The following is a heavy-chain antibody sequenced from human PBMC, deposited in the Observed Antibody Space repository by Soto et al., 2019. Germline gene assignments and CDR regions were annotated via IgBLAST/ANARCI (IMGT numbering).Heavy chain of an antibody. CDR2: IYDSGYT. CDR3: ARDGGLYAMDV. Sequence: QVQLQESGPGLVKPSETLSLTCSVSGYSISSGGYYWGWIRQHPGKGLEWIGYIYDSGYTSYNPSLKSRVSISLDKSQNQFSLRMHSVTAADTAVYYCARDGGLYAMDVWGQGTTVIVSS. D-gene: IGHD2-8*01. J-gene: IGHJ6*02. CDR1: GYSISSGGYY. V-gene: IGHV4-31*03.